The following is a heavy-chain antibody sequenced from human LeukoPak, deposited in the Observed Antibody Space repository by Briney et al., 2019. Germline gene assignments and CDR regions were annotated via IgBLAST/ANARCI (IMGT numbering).Heavy chain of an antibody. D-gene: IGHD4/OR15-4a*01. CDR2: IYPGDSDT. Sequence: GESLKISCKGSGYSFTTYWIGWVRQMPGKGLEWKGVIYPGDSDTVYTPSFQGQVTISADKSINTAYLQWSSLKASDTAIYYCARRSPDSNANPRGALDIWGQGTMVTVSS. J-gene: IGHJ3*02. V-gene: IGHV5-51*01. CDR3: ARRSPDSNANPRGALDI. CDR1: GYSFTTYW.